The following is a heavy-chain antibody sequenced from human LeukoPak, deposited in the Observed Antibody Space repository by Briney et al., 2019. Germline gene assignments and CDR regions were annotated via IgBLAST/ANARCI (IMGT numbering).Heavy chain of an antibody. CDR1: GFTFDDYA. CDR2: ISWNSGSI. D-gene: IGHD6-13*01. Sequence: GGSLRLSCAASGFTFDDYAMHWVRQAPGKGLEWVSGISWNSGSIGYADSVKGRFTISRDNAKNSLYLQMNSLRAEDTAVYYCAREGQPGNSSSWYDYYYYYMDVWGKGTTVTVSS. V-gene: IGHV3-9*01. J-gene: IGHJ6*03. CDR3: AREGQPGNSSSWYDYYYYYMDV.